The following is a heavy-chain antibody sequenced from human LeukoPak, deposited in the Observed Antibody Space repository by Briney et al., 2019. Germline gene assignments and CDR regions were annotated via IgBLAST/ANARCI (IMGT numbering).Heavy chain of an antibody. Sequence: SETLSLTCTVSGGSISSYYWSWIRQPPGKELEWIGYVYYSGNTNYNPSLKSRITISIDTSKNQFSLKLTSVTAADTAVYYCARVGYSYGFDCWGQGTLVTVSS. V-gene: IGHV4-59*08. CDR3: ARVGYSYGFDC. CDR2: VYYSGNT. J-gene: IGHJ4*02. CDR1: GGSISSYY. D-gene: IGHD5-18*01.